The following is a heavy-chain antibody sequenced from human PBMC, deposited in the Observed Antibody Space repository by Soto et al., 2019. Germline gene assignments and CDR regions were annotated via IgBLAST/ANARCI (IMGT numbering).Heavy chain of an antibody. Sequence: GGSLRLSCSGSGFTVSSFGMHWVRQAPGKGLEHVSTLSSNGIGTYYADSVKGRFTFSRDTSKNTLYLQMSSLRTEDTAIYYCVKDMGQAAVGIRYPYGLDVWGLGTTVTVSS. CDR3: VKDMGQAAVGIRYPYGLDV. CDR1: GFTVSSFG. J-gene: IGHJ6*02. V-gene: IGHV3-64D*06. CDR2: LSSNGIGT. D-gene: IGHD6-13*01.